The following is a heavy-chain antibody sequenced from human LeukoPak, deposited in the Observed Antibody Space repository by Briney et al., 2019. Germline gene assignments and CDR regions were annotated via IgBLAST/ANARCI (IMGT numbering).Heavy chain of an antibody. CDR2: IYTSGST. CDR3: ARLPYYYDSSGYSDY. D-gene: IGHD3-22*01. V-gene: IGHV4-61*02. Sequence: SETLSLTCTVSGGSISSGSYYWSWIRQPAGKGLEWIGRIYTSGSTNYNPSLKSRVTMSVDTSKNQFSLKLSSVTAADTAVYYCARLPYYYDSSGYSDYWGQGTLVTVSS. CDR1: GGSISSGSYY. J-gene: IGHJ4*02.